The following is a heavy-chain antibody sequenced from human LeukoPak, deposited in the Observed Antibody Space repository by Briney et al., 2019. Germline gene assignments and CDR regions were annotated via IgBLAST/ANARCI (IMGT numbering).Heavy chain of an antibody. J-gene: IGHJ4*02. CDR1: GFTVSSNY. CDR2: IYSGGST. D-gene: IGHD3-22*01. Sequence: PGGSLRLSCAASGFTVSSNYMSWVRQAPGKGLEWVSVIYSGGSTYYADSVKGRFTISRDNSKNTLYLQMNSLRAEDTAVYYCAKGEMYYYDSSGYIFDYWGQGTLVTVSS. V-gene: IGHV3-66*01. CDR3: AKGEMYYYDSSGYIFDY.